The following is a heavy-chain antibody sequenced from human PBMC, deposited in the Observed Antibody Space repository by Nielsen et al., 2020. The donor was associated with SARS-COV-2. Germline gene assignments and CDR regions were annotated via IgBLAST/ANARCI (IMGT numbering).Heavy chain of an antibody. CDR3: AKFVAVAVEAFDI. V-gene: IGHV3-9*01. Sequence: SLKISCAASGFTFDDYAMHWVRQAPGKGLEWVSGISWNSGSIVYADSVKGRFTISRDNAKNSLYLQMNSLRAEDTALYYCAKFVAVAVEAFDIWGQGTMVTVSS. J-gene: IGHJ3*02. CDR1: GFTFDDYA. CDR2: ISWNSGSI. D-gene: IGHD6-19*01.